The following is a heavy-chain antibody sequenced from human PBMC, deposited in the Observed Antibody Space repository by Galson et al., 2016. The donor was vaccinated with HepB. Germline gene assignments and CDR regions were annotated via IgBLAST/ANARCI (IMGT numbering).Heavy chain of an antibody. D-gene: IGHD6-6*01. CDR3: LLSTSNSYY. CDR2: ISNSGDNS. V-gene: IGHV3-23*01. CDR1: GFTFRNYA. J-gene: IGHJ4*02. Sequence: SLRLSCAASGFTFRNYALTWVRQTPAKGLEWISGISNSGDNSYYADSVKGRFTISRDYSQNTLFLQMNTLRVEDTAVYYCLLSTSNSYYWGQGTLVTVSS.